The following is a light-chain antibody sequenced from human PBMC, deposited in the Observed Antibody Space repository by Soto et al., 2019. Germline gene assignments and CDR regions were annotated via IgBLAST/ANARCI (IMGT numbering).Light chain of an antibody. Sequence: EVVMTQSPLSLPVALGQPASISCKSSRSLVASDGNTYLSWFQQRPGQSPWRLIYKVSNRDSGVQDRFGGSGSGSDFTLMISRVEAEDVGVYYCMQPIHWPYTFGQGTKLEIK. CDR3: MQPIHWPYT. CDR2: KVS. V-gene: IGKV2-30*01. CDR1: RSLVASDGNTY. J-gene: IGKJ2*01.